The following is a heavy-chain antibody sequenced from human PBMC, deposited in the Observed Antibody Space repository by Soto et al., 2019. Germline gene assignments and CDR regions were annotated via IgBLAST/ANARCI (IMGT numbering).Heavy chain of an antibody. J-gene: IGHJ4*02. CDR3: ARLEGLATISYYFDY. D-gene: IGHD3-9*01. V-gene: IGHV4-39*01. CDR2: IYYRGNT. CDR1: GDSINSDNYY. Sequence: QLQLQESGPELVKPSETLSLTCSVSGDSINSDNYYWGWIRQPPGKGLEWIGSIYYRGNTYYNPSLKTRVTISLDKSKSQFSLKLNSVTAADSAVYFCARLEGLATISYYFDYWGQGTLVTVSS.